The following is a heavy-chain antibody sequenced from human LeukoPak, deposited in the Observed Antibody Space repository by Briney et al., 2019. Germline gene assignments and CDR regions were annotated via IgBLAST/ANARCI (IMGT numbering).Heavy chain of an antibody. Sequence: PSETLSLTCAVYGGSFSGCYWSWIRQPPGKGLEWIGEINHSGSTNYNPSLKSRVTISVDTSKNQFSLKLSSVTAADTAVYYCARGGTYYDFWSGYYQYNWFDPWGQGTLVTVSS. CDR2: INHSGST. J-gene: IGHJ5*02. V-gene: IGHV4-34*01. CDR1: GGSFSGCY. D-gene: IGHD3-3*01. CDR3: ARGGTYYDFWSGYYQYNWFDP.